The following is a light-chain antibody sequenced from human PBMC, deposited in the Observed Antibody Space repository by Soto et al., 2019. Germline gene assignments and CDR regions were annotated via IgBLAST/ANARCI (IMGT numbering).Light chain of an antibody. CDR2: GAS. J-gene: IGKJ5*01. V-gene: IGKV1-9*01. CDR3: QQFNTCPRT. CDR1: QDISSS. Sequence: DIQLTQSPSFLSASVGDRVTITCRASQDISSSLVWYQQKPGKAPKVLIYGASTMQSGVPSRFSGSGSGTEFTLTISSLQPEDFATYYCQQFNTCPRTFGQGTRLEIK.